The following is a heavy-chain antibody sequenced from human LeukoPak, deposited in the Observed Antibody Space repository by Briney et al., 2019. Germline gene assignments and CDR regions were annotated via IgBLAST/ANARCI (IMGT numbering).Heavy chain of an antibody. CDR3: AGSQNPADAFDI. D-gene: IGHD2-15*01. CDR1: GGSFSGYY. Sequence: PSETLSLTCAVYGGSFSGYYWSWIRQPPGKGLEWIGEINHSGSTNYNPSLKSRVTISVDTSKNQFSLKLSSVTAVDTAVYYCAGSQNPADAFDIWGQGTMVTVSS. CDR2: INHSGST. V-gene: IGHV4-34*01. J-gene: IGHJ3*02.